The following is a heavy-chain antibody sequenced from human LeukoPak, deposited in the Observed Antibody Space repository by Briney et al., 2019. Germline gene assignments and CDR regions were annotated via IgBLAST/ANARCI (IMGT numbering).Heavy chain of an antibody. J-gene: IGHJ4*02. V-gene: IGHV4-34*01. CDR2: INHSGST. Sequence: PSETLSLTCAVYGGSFSGYYWSWIRQPPGKGLEWIGEINHSGSTNYNPSLKSRVTISVDTSRNQFSLKLSSVTAADTAVYYCARLGYEYVWGSYRSLAHFDYWGQGTLVTVSS. CDR3: ARLGYEYVWGSYRSLAHFDY. CDR1: GGSFSGYY. D-gene: IGHD3-16*02.